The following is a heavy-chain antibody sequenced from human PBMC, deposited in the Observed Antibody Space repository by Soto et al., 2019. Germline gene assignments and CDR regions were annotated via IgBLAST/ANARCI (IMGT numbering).Heavy chain of an antibody. CDR2: KNHDGSGT. Sequence: PGGSLRLSCVASGFTFMSFFMGWVRQAPGKGLEWVANKNHDGSGTYYVDTVKGRFTISRDNAKNSLYLQLNSLRAEDTAVYYCARYFRGSGRYFFDYWGQGTLVTVSS. V-gene: IGHV3-7*03. CDR1: GFTFMSFF. J-gene: IGHJ4*02. D-gene: IGHD6-19*01. CDR3: ARYFRGSGRYFFDY.